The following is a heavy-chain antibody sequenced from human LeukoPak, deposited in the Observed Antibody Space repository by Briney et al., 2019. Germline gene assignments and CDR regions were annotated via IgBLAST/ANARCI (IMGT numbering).Heavy chain of an antibody. D-gene: IGHD3-16*02. V-gene: IGHV3-72*01. J-gene: IGHJ4*02. CDR2: IRNKAKSFTT. CDR3: TSVSAGIIEY. CDR1: GSGFIFSDHW. Sequence: PGGSLRLSCAASGSGFIFSDHWMDWVRQAPGKGLEWLGRIRNKAKSFTTDYAASVKHRFAISRDDSRNSVYLQMNCLKTEDTAVYYCTSVSAGIIEYWGQGTLVTVSS.